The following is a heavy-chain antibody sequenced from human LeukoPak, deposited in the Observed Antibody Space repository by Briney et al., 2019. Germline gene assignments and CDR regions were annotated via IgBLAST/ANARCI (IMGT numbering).Heavy chain of an antibody. V-gene: IGHV4-34*01. D-gene: IGHD3-16*01. CDR3: ASIMADY. CDR1: GGSFSGYY. J-gene: IGHJ4*02. Sequence: PSETLSLTCAVYGGSFSGYYWSWFRQPPGKGLEWVGEINHSGSTNYKPSLKSRVTISVDTSKNQFSLKLSSVTAADTAVYYCASIMADYWGQGTLVTVSS. CDR2: INHSGST.